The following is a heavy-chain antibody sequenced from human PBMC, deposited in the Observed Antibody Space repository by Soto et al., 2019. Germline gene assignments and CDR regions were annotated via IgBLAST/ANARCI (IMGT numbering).Heavy chain of an antibody. D-gene: IGHD2-15*01. CDR2: ISSSSSDI. CDR1: GFTFSSYS. V-gene: IGHV3-21*01. CDR3: ARPTAARYYYYYLDV. J-gene: IGHJ6*03. Sequence: EVQLVESGGGLVKPGGSLRLSCAASGFTFSSYSMNWVRQAPGKGLEWVSNISSSSSDIYYADSVKGRFTISRDNAKNSLHMQINGLRAEDTAVYYCARPTAARYYYYYLDVWGSGTTVTVSS.